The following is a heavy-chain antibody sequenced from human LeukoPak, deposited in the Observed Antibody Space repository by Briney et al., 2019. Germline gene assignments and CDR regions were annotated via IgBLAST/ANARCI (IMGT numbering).Heavy chain of an antibody. D-gene: IGHD2-21*02. V-gene: IGHV4-34*01. CDR1: GGSFSGNY. J-gene: IGHJ4*02. CDR3: ARTLTAYFDY. CDR2: INHSGST. Sequence: PSETLSLTCAVYGGSFSGNYWSWIRQPPGKGLEWIGEINHSGSTNYNPSLKSRVTISVDTSKNQFSLKLSSVTAADTAVYYCARTLTAYFDYWGQGTLVTVSS.